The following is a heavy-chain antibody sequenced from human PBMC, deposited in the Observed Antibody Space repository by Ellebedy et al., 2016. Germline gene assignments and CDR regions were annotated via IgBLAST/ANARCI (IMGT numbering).Heavy chain of an antibody. Sequence: ASVKVSCXASGYTFTSYDINWVRQATGQGLEWMGWMNPNSGNTGYAQKFQGRVTMTRNTSISTAYMELSSLRSEDTAVYYCARGGYSSGWYYFDYWGQGTLVTVSS. J-gene: IGHJ4*02. CDR2: MNPNSGNT. CDR3: ARGGYSSGWYYFDY. V-gene: IGHV1-8*01. D-gene: IGHD6-19*01. CDR1: GYTFTSYD.